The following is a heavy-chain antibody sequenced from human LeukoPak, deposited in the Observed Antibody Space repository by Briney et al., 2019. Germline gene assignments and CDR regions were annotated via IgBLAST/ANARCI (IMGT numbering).Heavy chain of an antibody. J-gene: IGHJ4*02. V-gene: IGHV5-51*01. Sequence: GESLKISCKGSGYNFASYWIGWVRQMPGKGLEWMGIIYPGDSDTRYSPSFQGQVTISADKSISTAYLQWSSLKASDTAMYYCARLGPTQWLLHQSFDYWGQGTLVTVSS. CDR2: IYPGDSDT. CDR1: GYNFASYW. D-gene: IGHD6-19*01. CDR3: ARLGPTQWLLHQSFDY.